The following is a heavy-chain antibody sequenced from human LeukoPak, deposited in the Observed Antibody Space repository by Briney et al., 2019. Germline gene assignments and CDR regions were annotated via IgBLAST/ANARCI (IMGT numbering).Heavy chain of an antibody. CDR1: GYTFTSYD. J-gene: IGHJ4*02. CDR2: MNPNSGNT. CDR3: ARGRHGSGSYYR. D-gene: IGHD3-10*01. Sequence: ASVKVSCKASGYTFTSYDINWVRQATGQGLGWMGWMNPNSGNTGYAQKFQGRVTITRNTSISTAYMELSSLRSEDTAVYYCARGRHGSGSYYRWGQGTLVTVSS. V-gene: IGHV1-8*03.